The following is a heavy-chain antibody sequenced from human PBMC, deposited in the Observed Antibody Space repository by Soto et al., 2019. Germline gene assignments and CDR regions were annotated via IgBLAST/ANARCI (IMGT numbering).Heavy chain of an antibody. CDR2: IHYSWIT. CDR1: GGSISSYY. D-gene: IGHD6-25*01. Sequence: PSATLSHTYTVSGGSISSYYWSWIRQPPGKGLEWIGYIHYSWITNYHPSLRSRVTISVHTPKNQFSLKVNSMTAADTAIYYCARGGVAARKGRWFDPWGQGTLVTVSS. J-gene: IGHJ5*02. CDR3: ARGGVAARKGRWFDP. V-gene: IGHV4-59*01.